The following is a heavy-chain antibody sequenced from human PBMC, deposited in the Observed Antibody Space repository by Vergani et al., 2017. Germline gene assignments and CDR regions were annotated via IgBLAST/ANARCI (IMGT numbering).Heavy chain of an antibody. V-gene: IGHV3-23*01. CDR3: AKGTAAAGGYDP. CDR1: GFTFTTYA. CDR2: ISGGGGST. D-gene: IGHD6-13*01. Sequence: EVQLLESGGGLVQPGGSLRLSCAASGFTFTTYAMNWVRQAPGKGLEWVSGISGGGGSTYYADSVKGRFTISRDNSKNTLYLQMNSLSAEDTAVYYCAKGTAAAGGYDPWGQGTLVTVSS. J-gene: IGHJ5*02.